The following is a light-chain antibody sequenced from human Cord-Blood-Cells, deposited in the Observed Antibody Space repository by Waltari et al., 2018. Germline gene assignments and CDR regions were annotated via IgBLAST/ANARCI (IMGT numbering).Light chain of an antibody. CDR2: DAS. CDR3: QQYNSYSWT. Sequence: DIQMTQSPSTLSASVGARVTITCRASQSISSWLAWYQQKPGKAPKLLIYDASSLESGVPSRFSGSGSGTEFTLTSSSLQPDDFATYYCQQYNSYSWTFVQGTKVEIK. CDR1: QSISSW. J-gene: IGKJ1*01. V-gene: IGKV1-5*01.